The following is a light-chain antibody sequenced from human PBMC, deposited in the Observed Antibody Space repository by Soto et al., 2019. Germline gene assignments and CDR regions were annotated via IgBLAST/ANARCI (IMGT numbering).Light chain of an antibody. CDR1: QSISSW. CDR3: QQYEGT. CDR2: DAS. Sequence: DSQMTQSPSTLSASVGDRVTITCRASQSISSWLAWYQQKPGKAPKLLIYDASSLESGVPSRFSGSGSGTEFTLTISSLQPDDFATYYRQQYEGTFGQGTKREIK. V-gene: IGKV1-5*01. J-gene: IGKJ2*01.